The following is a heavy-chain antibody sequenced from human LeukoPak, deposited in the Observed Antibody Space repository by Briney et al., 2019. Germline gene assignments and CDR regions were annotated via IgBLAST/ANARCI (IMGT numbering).Heavy chain of an antibody. CDR3: ARGTSAFDY. CDR2: IEHDGGGS. V-gene: IGHV3-7*04. CDR1: GSTFSSYW. D-gene: IGHD1-14*01. J-gene: IGHJ4*02. Sequence: GGSLRLSCEVSGSTFSSYWMSWVRQAPGKGLECVANIEHDGGGSYYVDSVKGRFTISRDNAKNSLYLQMNSLRAEDTAVYYCARGTSAFDYWGQGTLVTVSS.